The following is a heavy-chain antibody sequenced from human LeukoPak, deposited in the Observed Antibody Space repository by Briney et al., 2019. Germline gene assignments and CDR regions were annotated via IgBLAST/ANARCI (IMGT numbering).Heavy chain of an antibody. CDR3: ARGRDSSGWRPSDFYYYGMDV. CDR1: GGSFSGYY. J-gene: IGHJ6*04. Sequence: SETLSLTCAVYGGSFSGYYWSWIRQPPGKGLEWIGEINHSGSTNYNPSLKSRVTISVDTSKNQFSLKLSSVTAADTAVYYCARGRDSSGWRPSDFYYYGMDVWGKGTTVTVFS. D-gene: IGHD6-19*01. CDR2: INHSGST. V-gene: IGHV4-34*01.